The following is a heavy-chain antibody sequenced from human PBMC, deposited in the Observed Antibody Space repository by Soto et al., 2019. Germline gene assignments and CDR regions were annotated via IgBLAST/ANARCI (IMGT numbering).Heavy chain of an antibody. J-gene: IGHJ4*02. D-gene: IGHD5-12*01. V-gene: IGHV3-30*18. CDR1: GFTFSSYG. Sequence: LRLSFAASGFTFSSYGMHWVRQAPGKGLEWVAVISYDGSNKYYADSVKGRFTISRDNSKNTLYLQMNSLRAEDTTVYYCAKDWGYSGYSFDYWGRGTLVTVSS. CDR2: ISYDGSNK. CDR3: AKDWGYSGYSFDY.